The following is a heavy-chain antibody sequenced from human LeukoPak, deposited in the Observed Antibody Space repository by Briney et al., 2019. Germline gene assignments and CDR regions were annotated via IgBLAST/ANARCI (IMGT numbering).Heavy chain of an antibody. CDR3: ATDPPDGYNGGI. J-gene: IGHJ3*02. CDR2: INPNSGGT. CDR1: GYTFTGYY. D-gene: IGHD5-24*01. V-gene: IGHV1-2*06. Sequence: ASVKVSCKASGYTFTGYYMHWVRQAPGQGLEWMGRINPNSGGTNYAQKFQGRVTMTRDTSISTAYMELSRLRSDDTAVYYCATDPPDGYNGGIWGQGTMVTVSS.